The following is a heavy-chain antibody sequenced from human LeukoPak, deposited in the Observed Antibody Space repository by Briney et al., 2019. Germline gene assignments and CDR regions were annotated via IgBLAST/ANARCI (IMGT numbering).Heavy chain of an antibody. D-gene: IGHD3-10*01. J-gene: IGHJ6*02. V-gene: IGHV3-23*01. CDR1: GFTFSSYA. CDR3: TKDLTPGGADV. Sequence: PGGSLRLSCAASGFTFSSYAMSWVRQAPGKGLEWVSAISGSGGSTYHADSVKGRFTISRDNAKKSLYLQMNGLRVEDTAFYYCTKDLTPGGADVWGQGTTVTVSS. CDR2: ISGSGGST.